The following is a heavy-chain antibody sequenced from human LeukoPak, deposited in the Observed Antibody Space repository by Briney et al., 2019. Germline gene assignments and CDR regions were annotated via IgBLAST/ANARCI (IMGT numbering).Heavy chain of an antibody. CDR2: INLNSGGT. CDR1: GYTFTAYH. Sequence: APVKVSCKASGYTFTAYHIHWMRQAPGQVLEYMGKINLNSGGTNYAQKFQGRVTITRDTSISTAYMDLSRLSSDDTALFYCAISIQAAAIPAFDFWGQGTQVTISS. V-gene: IGHV1-2*02. CDR3: AISIQAAAIPAFDF. J-gene: IGHJ4*02. D-gene: IGHD6-25*01.